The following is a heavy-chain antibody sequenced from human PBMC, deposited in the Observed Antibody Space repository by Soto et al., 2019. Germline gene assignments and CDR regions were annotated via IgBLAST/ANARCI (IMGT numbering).Heavy chain of an antibody. CDR3: ARDPLQYNDFWSGPGSPEYLQS. Sequence: GASVKVSCKASGGTFSGYAIKWVRQAPGKGLEWMGGIIPIFGTANYAQKFQGRVTITADTSTSTAYMELSSLRSEDTAVYYCARDPLQYNDFWSGPGSPEYLQSWGQGTLVTVSS. J-gene: IGHJ1*01. CDR2: IIPIFGTA. V-gene: IGHV1-69*06. CDR1: GGTFSGYA. D-gene: IGHD3-3*01.